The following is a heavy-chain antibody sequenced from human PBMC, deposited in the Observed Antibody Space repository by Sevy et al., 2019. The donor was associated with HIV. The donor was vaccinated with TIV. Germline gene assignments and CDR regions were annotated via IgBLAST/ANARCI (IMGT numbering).Heavy chain of an antibody. CDR2: ISGSGGYT. D-gene: IGHD3-22*01. V-gene: IGHV3-11*06. Sequence: GSLRLSCAASGFTFSDYYMSWIRQAPGKGLEWVSYISGSGGYTKYADSVKGRFTISRDNAKDSLYLQMNSLRAEDTAAYYCARDRVTMIGPNDAFDLWGQGTMVTVSS. J-gene: IGHJ3*01. CDR1: GFTFSDYY. CDR3: ARDRVTMIGPNDAFDL.